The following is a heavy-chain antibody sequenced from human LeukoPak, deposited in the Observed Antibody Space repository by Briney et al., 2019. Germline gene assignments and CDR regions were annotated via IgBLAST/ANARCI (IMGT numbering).Heavy chain of an antibody. V-gene: IGHV3-30*02. D-gene: IGHD6-19*01. Sequence: PGGSPRLSCAASGFTFSSYGMHWVRQAPGKGLEWVAFIRYDGSNKYYADSVKGRFTISRDNSKNTLYLQMNSLRAEDTAVYYCARDTRIAVAGQSPLRSYYYYGMDVWGQGTTVTVSS. CDR2: IRYDGSNK. CDR1: GFTFSSYG. J-gene: IGHJ6*02. CDR3: ARDTRIAVAGQSPLRSYYYYGMDV.